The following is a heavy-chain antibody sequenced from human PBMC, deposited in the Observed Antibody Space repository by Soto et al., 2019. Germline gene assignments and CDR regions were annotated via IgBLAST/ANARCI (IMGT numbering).Heavy chain of an antibody. CDR1: EFTFNVYW. D-gene: IGHD1-1*01. J-gene: IGHJ3*02. CDR3: VRDRGQPDAFDI. V-gene: IGHV3-74*01. CDR2: MNRDGTNI. Sequence: EVQLVESGGGLVQPGGSLRLSCAASEFTFNVYWVHWVRQAPGKGLVWVAHMNRDGTNINYADSVKGRFTISRDHAKNALYLQMNSLRVEHTAVYYCVRDRGQPDAFDIWGQGTVVTVTA.